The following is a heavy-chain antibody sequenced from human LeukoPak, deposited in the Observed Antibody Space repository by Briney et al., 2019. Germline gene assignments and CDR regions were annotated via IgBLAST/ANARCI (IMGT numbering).Heavy chain of an antibody. Sequence: ASVKVSCKASGYTFTSYGISWVRQAPGQGLEWMGWISAYNGNTNYAQKFQGRVTMTTDTSTSTAYMELRSLRSDGTAVYYCARFSGVLDPDDYWGQGTLVTVSS. CDR3: ARFSGVLDPDDY. D-gene: IGHD5-12*01. V-gene: IGHV1-18*01. CDR1: GYTFTSYG. J-gene: IGHJ4*02. CDR2: ISAYNGNT.